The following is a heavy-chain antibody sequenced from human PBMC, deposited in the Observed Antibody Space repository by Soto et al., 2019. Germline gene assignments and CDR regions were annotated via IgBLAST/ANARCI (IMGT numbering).Heavy chain of an antibody. CDR2: IYSDGTT. CDR3: ARDTHSAVRSDW. D-gene: IGHD3-9*01. Sequence: LVASGGGLVQAGESLRLSCAVSGFSVSNNYMTWVRQAPGKGLEWISVIYSDGTTYHADSVKGRFIASRDNSQNTLYLQMNNLRVEGSAVYFCARDTHSAVRSDWWGQGTLVTVAS. V-gene: IGHV3-66*01. CDR1: GFSVSNNY. J-gene: IGHJ4*02.